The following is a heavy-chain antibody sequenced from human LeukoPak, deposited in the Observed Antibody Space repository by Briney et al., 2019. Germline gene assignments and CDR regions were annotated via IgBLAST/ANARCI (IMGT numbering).Heavy chain of an antibody. J-gene: IGHJ4*02. Sequence: PGGSLRLSCAASGFTFSSYAMHWVRQARGKGLEYVSAISSNGGSTYYANSVKGRFTISRDNSKNTLYLQMGSLRAEDMAVYYCARDREGATDYWGQGTLVTVSS. CDR2: ISSNGGST. D-gene: IGHD1-26*01. CDR3: ARDREGATDY. CDR1: GFTFSSYA. V-gene: IGHV3-64*01.